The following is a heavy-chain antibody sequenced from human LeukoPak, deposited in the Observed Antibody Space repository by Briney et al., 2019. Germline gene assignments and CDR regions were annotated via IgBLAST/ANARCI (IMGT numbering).Heavy chain of an antibody. V-gene: IGHV4-34*01. CDR2: IYHNGST. CDR3: ARESSGYSYGYVFDY. J-gene: IGHJ4*02. D-gene: IGHD5-18*01. Sequence: SETLSLTCAVYGGSFSGYYWSWIRQPPGKGLEWIGYIYHNGSTYYNPSLKSRVTISVDRSKNQFSLKLSSVTAADTAVYYCARESSGYSYGYVFDYWGQGTLVTVSS. CDR1: GGSFSGYY.